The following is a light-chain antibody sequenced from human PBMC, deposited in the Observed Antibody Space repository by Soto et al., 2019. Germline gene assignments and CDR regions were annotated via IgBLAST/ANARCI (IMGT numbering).Light chain of an antibody. Sequence: DIQMTQSPSSVSASVGDRVTITCRASQGISDYLAWYQQTPGKVPKLLIYGASTLHSGVPSRFSGSGSGTEFTLTISSLQPEDVATYYCQKYNSAPWTFGLGTTVEIK. J-gene: IGKJ1*01. CDR3: QKYNSAPWT. CDR2: GAS. CDR1: QGISDY. V-gene: IGKV1-27*01.